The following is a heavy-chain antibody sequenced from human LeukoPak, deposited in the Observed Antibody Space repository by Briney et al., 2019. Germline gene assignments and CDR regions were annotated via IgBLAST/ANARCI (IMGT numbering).Heavy chain of an antibody. CDR3: ATDSGHSFSY. CDR2: IYSDGSAT. D-gene: IGHD3-16*01. J-gene: IGHJ3*01. V-gene: IGHV3-74*03. CDR1: GFTFNTAW. Sequence: GGPLRLSCAASGFTFNTAWMHWVRQAPGKGLVWVSRIYSDGSATTYAEFVKGRFTISRDNAKNTLYLQMNSLRIEDTAVYYCATDSGHSFSYWGQGTKVTVSA.